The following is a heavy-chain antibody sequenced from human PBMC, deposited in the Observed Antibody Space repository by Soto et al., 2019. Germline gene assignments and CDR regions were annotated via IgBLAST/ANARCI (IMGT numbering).Heavy chain of an antibody. CDR1: GYSFTSYW. J-gene: IGHJ4*02. Sequence: GESLKISCKGSGYSFTSYWIGWVRQMPGKGLEWMGIIYPGDSDTRYSPSFQGQVTISADKSISTAYLQWSSLKASDTAMYYCARQVDAWFGEFMEDYWGQGTLVTVSS. CDR3: ARQVDAWFGEFMEDY. V-gene: IGHV5-51*01. D-gene: IGHD3-10*01. CDR2: IYPGDSDT.